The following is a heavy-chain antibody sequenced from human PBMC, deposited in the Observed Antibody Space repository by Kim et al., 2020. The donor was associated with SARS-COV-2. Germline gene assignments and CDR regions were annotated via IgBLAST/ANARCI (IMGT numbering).Heavy chain of an antibody. Sequence: NYADSVKGRFSISRDNAKNTLYLQMTSLRAEDTAIYYCARPLYDYVWGTYWGQGTLVTVSS. J-gene: IGHJ4*02. CDR3: ARPLYDYVWGTY. D-gene: IGHD3-16*01. V-gene: IGHV3-74*01.